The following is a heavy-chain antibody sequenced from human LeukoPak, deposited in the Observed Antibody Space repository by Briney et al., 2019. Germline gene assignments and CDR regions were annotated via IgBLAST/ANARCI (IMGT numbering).Heavy chain of an antibody. V-gene: IGHV1-2*02. J-gene: IGHJ5*02. CDR2: INPNSGGT. CDR1: GYTFTGYY. D-gene: IGHD2-15*01. CDR3: ARTHLGYCSGGSRAGERNWFDR. Sequence: ASVKVSCKASGYTFTGYYMHWVRQAPGQGLEWMGWINPNSGGTNYAQKFQGRVTMTRDTSISTAYMELSRLRSDDTAVYYCARTHLGYCSGGSRAGERNWFDRWGQGTLVTVSS.